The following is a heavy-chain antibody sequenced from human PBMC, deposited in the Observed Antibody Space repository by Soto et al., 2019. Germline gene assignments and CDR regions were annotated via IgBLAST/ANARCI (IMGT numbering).Heavy chain of an antibody. Sequence: PGESLKISCKGSGYSFAGYWITWVRQMRGKGLEWMGRIDPSDSQTYYSPSFRGHVTISAAKSITTVFLQWSSLRASDTAMYYCARQIYDSDSGPNFQYYFDYCGQGSLVTVSS. CDR2: IDPSDSQT. CDR3: ARQIYDSDSGPNFQYYFDY. CDR1: GYSFAGYW. V-gene: IGHV5-10-1*01. J-gene: IGHJ4*02. D-gene: IGHD3-22*01.